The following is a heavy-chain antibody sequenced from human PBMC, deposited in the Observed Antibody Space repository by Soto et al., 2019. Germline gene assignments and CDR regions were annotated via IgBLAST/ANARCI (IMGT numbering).Heavy chain of an antibody. CDR3: ARQDCSSTSCYGGGYYYYYYYMDV. J-gene: IGHJ6*03. CDR2: IYYSGST. D-gene: IGHD2-2*01. V-gene: IGHV4-39*01. Sequence: SETLSLTCTVSGGSISSSSYYWGWIRQPPGKGLEWIGSIYYSGSTYYNPSLKSRVTISVDTSKNQFSLKLSSVTAADTAVYYCARQDCSSTSCYGGGYYYYYYYMDVWGKGTTVTVSS. CDR1: GGSISSSSYY.